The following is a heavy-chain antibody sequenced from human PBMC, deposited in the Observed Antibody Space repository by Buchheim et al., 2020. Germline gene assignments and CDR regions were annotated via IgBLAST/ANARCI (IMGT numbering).Heavy chain of an antibody. CDR1: GDSINSNNYY. CDR3: ARDLSRSWPSWFDP. V-gene: IGHV4-31*03. Sequence: QVQLQESGPGLVKPSQTLSLTCTVSGDSINSNNYYWNWIRQYPGKGLEWIGYIYYSGSTYYNPSLKSRLTMSIDTSKNQFSLRLSSVTAADTAVYYCARDLSRSWPSWFDPWGQGTL. CDR2: IYYSGST. D-gene: IGHD6-13*01. J-gene: IGHJ5*02.